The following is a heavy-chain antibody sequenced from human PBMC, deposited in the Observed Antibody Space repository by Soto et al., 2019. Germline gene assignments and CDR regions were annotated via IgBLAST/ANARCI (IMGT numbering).Heavy chain of an antibody. V-gene: IGHV3-23*01. D-gene: IGHD6-6*01. J-gene: IGHJ6*02. Sequence: PVGSLRLSCAASGFTFSSYAMSWVRQAPGKGLEWVSAISGSGGSTYYADSVKGRFTISRDNSKNTLYLQMNSLRAEDTAVYYCAKDLLSSAPARDHYYYYGMDVWGQGTTVTVSS. CDR3: AKDLLSSAPARDHYYYYGMDV. CDR2: ISGSGGST. CDR1: GFTFSSYA.